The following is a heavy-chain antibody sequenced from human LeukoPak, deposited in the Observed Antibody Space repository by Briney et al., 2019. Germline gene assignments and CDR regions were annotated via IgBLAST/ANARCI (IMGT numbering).Heavy chain of an antibody. CDR2: IYYSGST. CDR1: SGSISSSSYY. V-gene: IGHV4-39*01. D-gene: IGHD3-3*01. J-gene: IGHJ4*02. Sequence: PSETLSLTCTVSSGSISSSSYYWGWIRQPPGEGLEWIGSIYYSGSTYYNPSLKSRVTISVDTSKNQFSLKLSSVTAADTAVYYCASKNPYDFWSGYLEDYWGQGTLVTVSS. CDR3: ASKNPYDFWSGYLEDY.